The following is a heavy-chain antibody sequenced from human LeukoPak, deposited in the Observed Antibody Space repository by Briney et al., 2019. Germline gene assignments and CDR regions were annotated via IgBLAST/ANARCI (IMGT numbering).Heavy chain of an antibody. CDR2: IWYDGSNK. V-gene: IGHV3-33*01. D-gene: IGHD6-13*01. Sequence: GGSLRLSCAASGFTFSNYGMHWVRQAPGKGLEWVAVIWYDGSNKYYADSVKGRFTLSRDHSKNTLFLQMNSLRPEDTAVYFCARDLTQLALFDYWGQGTLVTVSS. CDR1: GFTFSNYG. J-gene: IGHJ4*02. CDR3: ARDLTQLALFDY.